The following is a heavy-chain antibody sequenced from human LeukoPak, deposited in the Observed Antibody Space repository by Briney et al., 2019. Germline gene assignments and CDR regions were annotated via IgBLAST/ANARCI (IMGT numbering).Heavy chain of an antibody. CDR2: SYISGST. CDR1: GGSISSGSYY. J-gene: IGHJ5*02. D-gene: IGHD2-2*01. Sequence: SETLSLTCTVSGGSISSGSYYWGWLRQPAGRGLEWIGRSYISGSTNYNPSLKSRVTISVDTSKNQFSLKLSSVTAADTAVYFCARALREYQLLDPWGQGTLVTVSS. V-gene: IGHV4-61*02. CDR3: ARALREYQLLDP.